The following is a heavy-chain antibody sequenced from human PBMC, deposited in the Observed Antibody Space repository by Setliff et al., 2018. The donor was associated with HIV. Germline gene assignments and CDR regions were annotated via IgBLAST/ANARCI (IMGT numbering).Heavy chain of an antibody. V-gene: IGHV4-59*11. CDR3: ARGDGYRSNDAYYDTGMDV. D-gene: IGHD5-12*01. J-gene: IGHJ6*02. Sequence: PSETLSLTCTVSGGSISSQYWSWIRQTPGKGLESIGYVYNSGYSNSKPSLKSRVTMSLDTSKNQFSLELTSVTAADTAVYFCARGDGYRSNDAYYDTGMDVWGQGITVTVSS. CDR1: GGSISSQY. CDR2: VYNSGYS.